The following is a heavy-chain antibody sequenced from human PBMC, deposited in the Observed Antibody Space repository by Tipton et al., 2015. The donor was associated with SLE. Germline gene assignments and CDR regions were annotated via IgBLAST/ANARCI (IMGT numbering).Heavy chain of an antibody. CDR3: ARGELYSGASLYYFEY. D-gene: IGHD1-7*01. CDR2: IYYSGIT. J-gene: IGHJ4*02. Sequence: TLSLTCSVSGFSISSGYYWGWIRQPPGKGLEWIGYIYYSGITSYNPSLKSRVTISVDTSKNQFSLKLSSVTAADTAVYFCARGELYSGASLYYFEYWGQGSLVTVSS. CDR1: GFSISSGYY. V-gene: IGHV4-61*01.